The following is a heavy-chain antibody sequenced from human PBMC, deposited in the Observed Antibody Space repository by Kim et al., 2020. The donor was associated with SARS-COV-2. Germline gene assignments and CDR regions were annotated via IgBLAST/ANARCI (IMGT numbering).Heavy chain of an antibody. CDR3: AREWLPGGDRNAHPFDY. D-gene: IGHD5-12*01. CDR1: GDSVSSNIAA. V-gene: IGHV6-1*01. CDR2: TYYRSNWYS. J-gene: IGHJ4*01. Sequence: SQTLSLTCAISGDSVSSNIAAWTWIRQSPSRGLEWLGRTYYRSNWYSDYPLSVKSRITINADTSKNRFSLQLNSVTPEDSAVYYCAREWLPGGDRNAHPFDYWGQGTLVTVSS.